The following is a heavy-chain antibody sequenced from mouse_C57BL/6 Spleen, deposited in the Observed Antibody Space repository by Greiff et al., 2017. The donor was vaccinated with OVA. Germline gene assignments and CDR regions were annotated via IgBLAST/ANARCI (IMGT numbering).Heavy chain of an antibody. Sequence: EVQLVESGAELVKPGASVKLSCTASGFTFKDYYMHWVKQRPEQGLEWIGRIDPEDGEPKYAPKFQGKATITADKSSNTAYLQLSSLTSEDTAVYYCARENYGNYRYFDYWGQGTTLTVSS. CDR3: ARENYGNYRYFDY. CDR1: GFTFKDYY. CDR2: IDPEDGEP. D-gene: IGHD2-1*01. V-gene: IGHV14-2*01. J-gene: IGHJ2*01.